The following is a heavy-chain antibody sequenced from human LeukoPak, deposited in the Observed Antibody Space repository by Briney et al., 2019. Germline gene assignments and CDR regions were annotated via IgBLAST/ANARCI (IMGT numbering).Heavy chain of an antibody. CDR2: IYSDGSST. J-gene: IGHJ6*02. Sequence: GGSLRLSCAASGFTFSGYWMHWVRQTPGQGLVWVSRIYSDGSSTSYADSVKGRFTISRDNAKSTLYLQMNSLRAEDTAVYYCARERGGTYYYYYGVDVWGQGTTVTVSS. D-gene: IGHD2-15*01. CDR3: ARERGGTYYYYYGVDV. V-gene: IGHV3-74*01. CDR1: GFTFSGYW.